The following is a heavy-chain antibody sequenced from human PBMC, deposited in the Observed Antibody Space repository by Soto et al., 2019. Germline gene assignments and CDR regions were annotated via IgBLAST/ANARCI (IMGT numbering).Heavy chain of an antibody. D-gene: IGHD3-10*01. J-gene: IGHJ5*02. CDR3: ARVRLYGSGSYYRWLWWFDP. CDR1: GGSFSGYY. CDR2: INHSGST. Sequence: PAETLSLTCAVYGGSFSGYYWSWIRQPPGKGLEWIGEINHSGSTNYNPSLKSRVTISVDTSKNQFSLKLSSVTAADTAVYYCARVRLYGSGSYYRWLWWFDPWGQGTLVTVSS. V-gene: IGHV4-34*01.